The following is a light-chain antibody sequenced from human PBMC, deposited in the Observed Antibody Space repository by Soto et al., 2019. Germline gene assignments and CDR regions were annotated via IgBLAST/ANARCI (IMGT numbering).Light chain of an antibody. Sequence: DIQLTQSPSFLSASVGDRITITCRSSQGINNYLAWYQQEPGKAPKVLIYAASTLQSGVPSRFSGSGSGTEFTLTISRLQPEDFATYYCQQLNSYSYTFGQGPKLEIK. V-gene: IGKV1-9*01. J-gene: IGKJ2*01. CDR1: QGINNY. CDR2: AAS. CDR3: QQLNSYSYT.